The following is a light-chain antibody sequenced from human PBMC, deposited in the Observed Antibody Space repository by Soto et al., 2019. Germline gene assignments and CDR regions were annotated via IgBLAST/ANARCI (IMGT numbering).Light chain of an antibody. CDR2: DVS. J-gene: IGLJ2*01. Sequence: QSALTQPASVSGSPGQSITISCTGTSSDVGGYNYVSWYQQLPGKAPKLIISDVSDRPSGVSNRFSGSKSRNTASLTISGLQAEHEADYYCSSYTSSSLVVFGGGTKLTVL. V-gene: IGLV2-14*03. CDR1: SSDVGGYNY. CDR3: SSYTSSSLVV.